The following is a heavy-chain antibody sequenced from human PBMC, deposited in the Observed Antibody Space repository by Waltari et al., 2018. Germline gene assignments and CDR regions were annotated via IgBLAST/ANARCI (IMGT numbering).Heavy chain of an antibody. CDR2: IIPIFGTA. V-gene: IGHV1-69*01. J-gene: IGHJ4*02. CDR3: ARDRLQDGYPRRVFDY. CDR1: GGTFSSYA. D-gene: IGHD5-12*01. Sequence: QVQLVQSGAEVKKPGSSVKVSCKASGGTFSSYAISWVRQAPGQGLEWMGGIIPIFGTANYAQKFQGRGTSTADEATRTAYMELSSLRSEDTAVYYCARDRLQDGYPRRVFDYWGQGTLVTVSS.